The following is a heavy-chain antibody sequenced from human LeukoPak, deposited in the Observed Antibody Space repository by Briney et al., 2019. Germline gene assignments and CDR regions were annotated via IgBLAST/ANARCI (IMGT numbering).Heavy chain of an antibody. D-gene: IGHD2-21*01. CDR3: AAGRGITIASRFDY. CDR1: GGSISSGDYY. CDR2: IYYSGST. V-gene: IGHV4-61*08. J-gene: IGHJ4*02. Sequence: SETLSLTCTVSGGSISSGDYYWSWIRQPPGKGLEWIGYIYYSGSTYYNPSLKSRVTISVDTSKNQFSLKLSSVTAADTAVYYCAAGRGITIASRFDYWGQGTLVTVSS.